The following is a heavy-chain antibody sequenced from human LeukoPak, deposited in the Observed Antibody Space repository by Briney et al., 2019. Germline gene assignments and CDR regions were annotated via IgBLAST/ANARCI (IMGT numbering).Heavy chain of an antibody. D-gene: IGHD1-1*01. V-gene: IGHV4-59*11. Sequence: SETLSLTCNVSGGSISSHYWSWIRQPPGKGLEWIGYIYFLGSTNYNPSLKSRVTISVDMSKNQFSLKMTSVTAADTALYYCAGGSGTLDAFDICGLGTMVTVSS. CDR2: IYFLGST. J-gene: IGHJ3*02. CDR3: AGGSGTLDAFDI. CDR1: GGSISSHY.